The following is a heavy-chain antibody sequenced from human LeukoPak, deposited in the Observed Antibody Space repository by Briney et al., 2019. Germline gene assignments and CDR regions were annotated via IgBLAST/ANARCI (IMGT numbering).Heavy chain of an antibody. J-gene: IGHJ5*02. D-gene: IGHD2-2*02. CDR1: GFTFSSYE. Sequence: GGSLRLSCAASGFTFSSYEMNWVRQAPGKGLEWVSYISSSGSTIYYSDSVKGRFTISRDNAKNSLYLQMNSLRAEDTAVYYCASIVVVPAAISWGQGTLVTVSS. CDR3: ASIVVVPAAIS. CDR2: ISSSGSTI. V-gene: IGHV3-48*03.